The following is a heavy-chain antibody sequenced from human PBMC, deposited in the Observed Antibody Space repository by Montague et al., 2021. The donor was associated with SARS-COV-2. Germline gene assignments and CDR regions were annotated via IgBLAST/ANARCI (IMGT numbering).Heavy chain of an antibody. CDR2: IYYNEKT. CDR3: ARGAPGY. CDR1: GASITTYY. J-gene: IGHJ4*02. D-gene: IGHD1-1*01. V-gene: IGHV4-59*12. Sequence: SETLSLTCAVSGASITTYYWNWIRQPPGQGLEWIGHIYYNEKTNYNPSLKSRVTISIDTSKNQFSLKLTSVTAADTAVYYCARGAPGYWGQGTLVTVSS.